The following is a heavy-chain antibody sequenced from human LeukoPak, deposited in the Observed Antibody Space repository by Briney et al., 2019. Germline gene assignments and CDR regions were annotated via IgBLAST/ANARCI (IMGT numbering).Heavy chain of an antibody. V-gene: IGHV3-7*05. J-gene: IGHJ4*02. CDR1: GFTFSNYW. Sequence: GGALRLSCAASGFTFSNYWMSWVRQAPGKGLEWVANINQDGSEKYYVDSVKGRFTISRDNAKNSLYLQMTSLRAEDTAVYYCARRGTSSSWAHFDYWGQGTLVTVSS. CDR2: INQDGSEK. D-gene: IGHD6-13*01. CDR3: ARRGTSSSWAHFDY.